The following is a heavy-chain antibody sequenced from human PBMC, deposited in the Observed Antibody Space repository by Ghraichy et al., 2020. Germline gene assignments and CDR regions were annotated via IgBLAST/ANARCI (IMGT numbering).Heavy chain of an antibody. J-gene: IGHJ4*02. CDR1: GYTFYNYG. Sequence: ASVKVSCRTSGYTFYNYGITWVRQAPGHGLEWMGWINTNTRSTTYAQDFTGRFVFSLDYSLTTAYLHINDLRPQDTAVYYCARTSEPFASRFALDSWGQGTLVAVSS. CDR2: INTNTRST. CDR3: ARTSEPFASRFALDS. D-gene: IGHD3-10*01. V-gene: IGHV7-4-1*02.